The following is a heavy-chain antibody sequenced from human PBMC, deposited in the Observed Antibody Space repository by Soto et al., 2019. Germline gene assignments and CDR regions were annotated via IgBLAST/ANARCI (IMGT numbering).Heavy chain of an antibody. Sequence: GGSLRLSCAASEFTISTYAMSWVRQAPGKGLEWVSAISGGGGNTYYADSVKGRFTISRDNSENTLYLQMNSLRAEDTALYHCAKTLRSGNYYYFDYWGQGTLVTVSS. CDR2: ISGGGGNT. CDR1: EFTISTYA. CDR3: AKTLRSGNYYYFDY. V-gene: IGHV3-23*01. D-gene: IGHD3-10*01. J-gene: IGHJ4*02.